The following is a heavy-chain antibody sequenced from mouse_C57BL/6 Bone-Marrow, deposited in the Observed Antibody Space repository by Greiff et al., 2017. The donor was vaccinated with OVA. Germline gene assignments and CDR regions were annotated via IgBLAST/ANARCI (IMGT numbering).Heavy chain of an antibody. V-gene: IGHV1-59*01. D-gene: IGHD2-10*01. J-gene: IGHJ1*03. CDR2: IDPSDSYT. CDR3: ARSVLLPCYFDV. Sequence: VQLQQPGAELVRPGTSVKLSCKASGYTFTSYWMHWVKQRPGQGLEWIGVIDPSDSYTNYNQKFKGKATLTVDTSSTTAYMQLSSLTAEDSAVYYVARSVLLPCYFDVWGTGTTVTVSS. CDR1: GYTFTSYW.